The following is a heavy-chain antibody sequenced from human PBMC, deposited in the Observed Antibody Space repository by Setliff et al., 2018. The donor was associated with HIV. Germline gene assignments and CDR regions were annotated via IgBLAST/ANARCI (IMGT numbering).Heavy chain of an antibody. CDR3: ARDVMEYFGNYFDY. J-gene: IGHJ4*02. CDR2: IHQSGST. CDR1: GYSISSGYY. Sequence: SETLSLTCTVSGYSISSGYYWGWLRQPPGKGLEWIGSIHQSGSTYYNPSLTSRVTISVDTSKHQFSLKLTSVTAADTALYYCARDVMEYFGNYFDYWGQGALVTVSS. V-gene: IGHV4-38-2*02. D-gene: IGHD3-3*01.